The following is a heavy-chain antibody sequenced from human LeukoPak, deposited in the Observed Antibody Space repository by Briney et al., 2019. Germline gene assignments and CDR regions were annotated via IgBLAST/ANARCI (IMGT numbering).Heavy chain of an antibody. J-gene: IGHJ4*02. CDR2: IYYSGST. Sequence: SETLSLTCTVSGGSISSSSYYWSWIRQPPGKGLEWIGHIYYSGSTNYNPSLKSRVTISVDTSKNQFSLKLSSVTAADTAVYYCARDGSGSYPPYYFDYWGQGTLVTVSS. V-gene: IGHV4-61*01. CDR3: ARDGSGSYPPYYFDY. CDR1: GGSISSSSYY. D-gene: IGHD3-10*01.